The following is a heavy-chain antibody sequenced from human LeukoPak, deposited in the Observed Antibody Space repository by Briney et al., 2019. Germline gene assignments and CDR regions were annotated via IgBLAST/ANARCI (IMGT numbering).Heavy chain of an antibody. CDR3: ASEMATKYYYYYMDV. V-gene: IGHV3-30*02. J-gene: IGHJ6*03. CDR1: RFTFSSYG. D-gene: IGHD5-24*01. CDR2: IWYDGSDK. Sequence: GGSLRLSCAASRFTFSSYGMHWVRQAPGKGLEWVTFIWYDGSDKYYADSVKGRFTISRDNSKNTLYLQMNSLRPEDTAVYYCASEMATKYYYYYMDVWGKGTTVTVSS.